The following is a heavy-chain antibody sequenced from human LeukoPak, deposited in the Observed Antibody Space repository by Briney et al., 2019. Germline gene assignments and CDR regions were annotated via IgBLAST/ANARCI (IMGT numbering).Heavy chain of an antibody. CDR1: GFSFSSYA. D-gene: IGHD3-10*01. Sequence: GGSLRLSCAASGFSFSSYAIHWVRQDPGKGLEWVGMISYDGSNKFYGDSVKGRFTISRDNSKNTLYLHMNSLRPEDTAVYYCARDCGSGLTKGYYLDYWGQGTLVTVSS. CDR2: ISYDGSNK. J-gene: IGHJ4*02. CDR3: ARDCGSGLTKGYYLDY. V-gene: IGHV3-30*04.